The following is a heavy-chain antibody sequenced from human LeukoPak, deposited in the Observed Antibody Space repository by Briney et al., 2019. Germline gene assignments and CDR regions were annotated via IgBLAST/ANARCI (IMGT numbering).Heavy chain of an antibody. CDR3: ARQRYSGYYIELYYFDY. CDR2: IWYDGSNK. V-gene: IGHV3-33*01. Sequence: PGRSLRLSCAASGFTFSSYGMHWVRQAPGKGLEWVAVIWYDGSNKYYADSVKGRFTISRDNSKNTLYLQMNSLRAEDTAVYYCARQRYSGYYIELYYFDYWGQGTLVTVSS. D-gene: IGHD1-26*01. CDR1: GFTFSSYG. J-gene: IGHJ4*02.